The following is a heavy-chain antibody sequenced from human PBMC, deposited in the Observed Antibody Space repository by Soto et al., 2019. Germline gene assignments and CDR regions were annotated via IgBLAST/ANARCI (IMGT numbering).Heavy chain of an antibody. CDR1: GFTFSNYA. J-gene: IGHJ4*02. CDR2: ISGSGGST. Sequence: GGSLRLSCAASGFTFSNYAMSWVRQAPGKGLEWVSAISGSGGSTYYADSVKGRFTISRDNSKNTLYLQMNSLRAEDTAVYYCAKKGPRAVTTSLDYWGQGTLVTVSS. CDR3: AKKGPRAVTTSLDY. V-gene: IGHV3-23*01. D-gene: IGHD4-4*01.